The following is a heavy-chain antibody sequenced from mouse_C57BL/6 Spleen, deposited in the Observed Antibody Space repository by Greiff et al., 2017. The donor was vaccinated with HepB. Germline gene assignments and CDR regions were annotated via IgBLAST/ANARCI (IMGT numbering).Heavy chain of an antibody. CDR1: GYAFSSSW. CDR3: ARDYGYDDYFDY. D-gene: IGHD2-2*01. CDR2: FYTGDGDT. Sequence: VKLMESGPELVKPGDSVKISCKASGYAFSSSWMNWVKQRPGKGLEWIGRFYTGDGDTNYNGQFKGKATLTADKSSSKAYMQLSILASEDSAVYFCARDYGYDDYFDYWGQGTTLTVSS. V-gene: IGHV1-82*01. J-gene: IGHJ2*01.